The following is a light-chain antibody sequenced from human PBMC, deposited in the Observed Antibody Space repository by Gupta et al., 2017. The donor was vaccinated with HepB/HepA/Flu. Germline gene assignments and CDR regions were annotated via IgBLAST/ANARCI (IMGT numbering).Light chain of an antibody. CDR3: QAWDSSTVV. J-gene: IGLJ2*01. CDR1: KLGDKY. Sequence: SYELTQPPSVSVSPGQTATITCSGDKLGDKYACWYQPKPGQSPLLCIYQDSKRPSGIPERFSGSNSGNTVTLTISGTQAMDEAYYYCQAWDSSTVVFGGGTKLTVL. CDR2: QDS. V-gene: IGLV3-1*01.